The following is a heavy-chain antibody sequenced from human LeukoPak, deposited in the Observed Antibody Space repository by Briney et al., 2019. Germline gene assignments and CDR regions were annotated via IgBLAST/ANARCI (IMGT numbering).Heavy chain of an antibody. D-gene: IGHD1-26*01. CDR1: GDSINSLDL. CDR3: AREGGSYQGAFDI. J-gene: IGHJ3*02. V-gene: IGHV4-4*02. Sequence: PSETLSLTCTVSGDSINSLDLWSWVRQPPGKGLEWIGEMYLSGTTHSNPSLKSRVTISVDTSKNQFSLKLSSVTAADTAVYYCAREGGSYQGAFDIWGQGTMVTVSS. CDR2: MYLSGTT.